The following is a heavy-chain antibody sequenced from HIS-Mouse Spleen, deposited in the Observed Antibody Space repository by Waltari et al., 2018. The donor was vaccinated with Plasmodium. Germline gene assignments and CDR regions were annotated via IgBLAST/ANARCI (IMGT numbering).Heavy chain of an antibody. V-gene: IGHV3-30*18. CDR3: AKDRRSSSWYVDY. J-gene: IGHJ4*02. Sequence: QVQLVESGGGVVQPGRSLRLSCAASGFTFSSHGMPWVRPAAGKGVECVAVIIYDGSNKYYADSVEGRITISRDNSKNTLYLQMNSLRAEDTAVYYCAKDRRSSSWYVDYWGQGTLVTVSS. CDR2: IIYDGSNK. D-gene: IGHD6-13*01. CDR1: GFTFSSHG.